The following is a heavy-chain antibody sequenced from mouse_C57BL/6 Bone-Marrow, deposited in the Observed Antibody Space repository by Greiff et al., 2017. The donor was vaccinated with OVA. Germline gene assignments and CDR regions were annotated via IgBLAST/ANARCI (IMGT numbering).Heavy chain of an antibody. J-gene: IGHJ3*01. CDR2: IHPNSGST. CDR3: ARCSFLAY. CDR1: GYTFTSYW. V-gene: IGHV1-64*01. Sequence: QVQLKESGAELVKPGASVKLSCKASGYTFTSYWMHWVKQRPGQGLEWIGMIHPNSGSTNYNEKFKSKATLTVDKSSSTAYMQLSSLTSEDSAVYYCARCSFLAYWGQGTLVTVSA.